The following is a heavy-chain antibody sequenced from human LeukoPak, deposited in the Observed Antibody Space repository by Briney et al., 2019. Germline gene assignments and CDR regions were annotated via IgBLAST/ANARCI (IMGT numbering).Heavy chain of an antibody. D-gene: IGHD3-10*02. CDR2: ISYDGSNK. Sequence: GGSLRLSCAASGFTFSTYGMHWVRQAPGKGLEWVAVISYDGSNKYYADSVKGRFTISRDNAKNSLYLQMNSLRAEDTAVYYCAELGITMIGGVWGKGTTVTISS. CDR1: GFTFSTYG. J-gene: IGHJ6*04. CDR3: AELGITMIGGV. V-gene: IGHV3-30*18.